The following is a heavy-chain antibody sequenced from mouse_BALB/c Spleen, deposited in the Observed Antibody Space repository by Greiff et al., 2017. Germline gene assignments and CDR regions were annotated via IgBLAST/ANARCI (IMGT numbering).Heavy chain of an antibody. CDR2: IHPSDSET. D-gene: IGHD2-4*01. CDR3: ASIYYDYDGAWFAY. Sequence: VQLQQPGAELVRPGASVKLSCKASGYSFTSYWMNWVKQRPGQGLEWIGMIHPSDSETRLNQKFKDNATLTVDKSSSTAYMQLSSPTSEDSAVYYCASIYYDYDGAWFAYWGQGTLVTVSA. CDR1: GYSFTSYW. V-gene: IGHV1-74*01. J-gene: IGHJ3*01.